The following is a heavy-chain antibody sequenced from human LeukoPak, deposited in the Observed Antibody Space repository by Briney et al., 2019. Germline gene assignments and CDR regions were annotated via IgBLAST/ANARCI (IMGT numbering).Heavy chain of an antibody. Sequence: GGSLTLSCAASGFIFSSSAMSWVRQAPGKGLERVSVISSSGGSTFYADSVKGRFTISRDNSKNTVYLQMNSLRGEDTAVYYCAKGTTVQTPRGRHLYGMDVWGQGTPVSASS. V-gene: IGHV3-23*01. CDR1: GFIFSSSA. J-gene: IGHJ6*02. CDR2: ISSSGGST. D-gene: IGHD4-23*01. CDR3: AKGTTVQTPRGRHLYGMDV.